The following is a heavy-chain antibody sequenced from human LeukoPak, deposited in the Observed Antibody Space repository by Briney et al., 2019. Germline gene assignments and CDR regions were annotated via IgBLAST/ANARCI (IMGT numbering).Heavy chain of an antibody. D-gene: IGHD3-3*01. CDR3: TSPAHDFDFWSGYYSY. Sequence: GWSLRLSCAASAFIFSDSAVHWVRQASGKGLEWIGQIRSKANSYATAYAASVKGRFSISRDDSKNTAYLQMNSLKSEDTAVYYCTSPAHDFDFWSGYYSYWGQGTLVTVSS. V-gene: IGHV3-73*01. CDR1: AFIFSDSA. J-gene: IGHJ4*02. CDR2: IRSKANSYAT.